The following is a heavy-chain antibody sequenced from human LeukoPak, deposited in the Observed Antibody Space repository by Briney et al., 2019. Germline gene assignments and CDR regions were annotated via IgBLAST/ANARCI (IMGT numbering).Heavy chain of an antibody. Sequence: ASVKVSCKASGYRFSSYGISWVRQAPGQGLEWMGWISTYNGNTNFAQKFQGRVTLTTDSSASTVYMEMRSLRSDDTAVYYCARDQTQIWFGEGLWYFDYWGQGTLVTVSS. CDR2: ISTYNGNT. J-gene: IGHJ4*02. D-gene: IGHD3-10*01. V-gene: IGHV1-18*01. CDR1: GYRFSSYG. CDR3: ARDQTQIWFGEGLWYFDY.